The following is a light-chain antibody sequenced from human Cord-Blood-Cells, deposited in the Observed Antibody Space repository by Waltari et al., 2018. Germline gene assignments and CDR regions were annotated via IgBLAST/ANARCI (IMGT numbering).Light chain of an antibody. Sequence: QSVLTQPPSASGTPGQRVTISCSGSSSNIGSNTVNWYQQLPGTAPKLLIYSNNQRPSGVPDRFSCSKSGTSASLAISGLQSEDGADYYCAAWDDSLNGWVFGGGTKLTVL. J-gene: IGLJ3*02. V-gene: IGLV1-44*01. CDR1: SSNIGSNT. CDR2: SNN. CDR3: AAWDDSLNGWV.